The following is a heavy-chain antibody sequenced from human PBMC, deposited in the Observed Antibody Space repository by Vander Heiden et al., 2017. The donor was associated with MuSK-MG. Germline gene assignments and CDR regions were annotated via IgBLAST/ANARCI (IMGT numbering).Heavy chain of an antibody. CDR2: ISASGGST. D-gene: IGHD1-1*01. V-gene: IGHV3-23*01. Sequence: EVQLLESGGGLVQRGGSLRLSCAASGFTFSSYAMIWVRQAPGKGLEWVSGISASGGSTYYADSVKGRFTISRDNSRNTLYLQMNSLRAEDTAIYYCANSNWNHEGWFDPWGQGTLVTVSS. J-gene: IGHJ5*02. CDR1: GFTFSSYA. CDR3: ANSNWNHEGWFDP.